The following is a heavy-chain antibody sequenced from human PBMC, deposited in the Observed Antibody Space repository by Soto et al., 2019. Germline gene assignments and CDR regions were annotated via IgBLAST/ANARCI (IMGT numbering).Heavy chain of an antibody. D-gene: IGHD5-12*01. CDR3: ERGLNEMATITP. CDR1: GGSFSGYS. V-gene: IGHV4-34*01. Sequence: SETLSLTCAVYGGSFSGYSWSWIRQPPGKGLEWIGEINHSGSTNYNPSLKSRVTISVDTSKNQFSLKLNSVTAADTAVYYCERGLNEMATITPWRQRTLVPVSS. CDR2: INHSGST. J-gene: IGHJ5*02.